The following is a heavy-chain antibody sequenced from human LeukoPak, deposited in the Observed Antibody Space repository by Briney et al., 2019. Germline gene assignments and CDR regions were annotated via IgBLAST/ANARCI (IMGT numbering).Heavy chain of an antibody. J-gene: IGHJ4*02. V-gene: IGHV4-30-2*01. CDR3: ARGTYYYGSGSFNFDY. Sequence: PSETLSLTCVVSGGSISSGGYSWSWIRQPPGKGLEWIGYIYHSGSTYYNPSLKSRVTISVDRSKNQFSLKLSSVTAADTAVYYCARGTYYYGSGSFNFDYWGQGTLVTVSS. CDR1: GGSISSGGYS. D-gene: IGHD3-10*01. CDR2: IYHSGST.